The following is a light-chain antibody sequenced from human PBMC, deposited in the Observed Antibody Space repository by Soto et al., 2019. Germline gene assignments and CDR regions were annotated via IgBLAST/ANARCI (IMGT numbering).Light chain of an antibody. V-gene: IGKV4-1*01. Sequence: DIVMTQSPDSLAVSLGERATINCKSSQSVLYRSNNKNYLAWYQQKPGLPPKLLIYWASTRESGVPDRFSGGGSGTDFTLTISSLQAEDVAVYYCQQYYSTPLSFGGGTKVEIK. J-gene: IGKJ4*01. CDR3: QQYYSTPLS. CDR1: QSVLYRSNNKNY. CDR2: WAS.